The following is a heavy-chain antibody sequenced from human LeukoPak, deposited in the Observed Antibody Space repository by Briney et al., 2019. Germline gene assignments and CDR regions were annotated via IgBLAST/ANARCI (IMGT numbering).Heavy chain of an antibody. CDR3: ARANSVSYGSGSYYSDY. CDR1: GYTFTGYY. Sequence: ASVKVSCKASGYTFTGYYMHWVRQAPRQGLEWMGWINPNSGGTKYAQKFQGRVTMTRDTSISTAYMELSRLRSDDTAVYYCARANSVSYGSGSYYSDYWGQGTLVTVSS. J-gene: IGHJ4*02. V-gene: IGHV1-2*02. D-gene: IGHD3-10*01. CDR2: INPNSGGT.